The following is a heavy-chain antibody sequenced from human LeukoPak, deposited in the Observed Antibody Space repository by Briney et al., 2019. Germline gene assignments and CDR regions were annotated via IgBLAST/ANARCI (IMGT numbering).Heavy chain of an antibody. V-gene: IGHV4-34*01. CDR2: INHSGST. J-gene: IGHJ4*02. D-gene: IGHD3-10*01. CDR1: GGSFSGYY. Sequence: PSETLSLSCAVYGGSFSGYYWSWIRQPSGKGLEWIGEINHSGSTNYNPSLKSRVTISVDTSKNQFSLKLSSVTAADTAVYYCARGVYYGSGNYYNVWNYWGQGTLVTVSS. CDR3: ARGVYYGSGNYYNVWNY.